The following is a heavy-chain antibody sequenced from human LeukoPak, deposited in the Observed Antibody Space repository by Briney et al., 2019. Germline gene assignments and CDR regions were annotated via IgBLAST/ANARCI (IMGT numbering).Heavy chain of an antibody. CDR2: ISGSGGST. CDR1: GFTFSSYA. Sequence: GGSLRLSCAASGFTFSSYAMSWVRQAPGKGLEWVSAISGSGGSTYYADSVKGRFIISRDNSKNTLFLQMNSLRTEDTAVYYCATEFNYYGSGSYCWGQGTLVTVSS. J-gene: IGHJ4*02. D-gene: IGHD3-10*01. V-gene: IGHV3-23*01. CDR3: ATEFNYYGSGSYC.